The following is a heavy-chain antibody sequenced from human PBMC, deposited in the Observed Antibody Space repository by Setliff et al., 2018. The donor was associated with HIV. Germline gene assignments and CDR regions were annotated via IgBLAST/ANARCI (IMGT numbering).Heavy chain of an antibody. CDR1: GGSISSYY. D-gene: IGHD3-3*01. CDR2: IYYSGST. J-gene: IGHJ6*03. V-gene: IGHV4-59*08. CDR3: AMRVYDFWSGLVGQYYYMDV. Sequence: SSETLSLTCTVSGGSISSYYWSWIRQPPGKGLEWIGYIYYSGSTNYNPSLKSRVTISIDTSKSQFSLNVSSVTAADTAVYYCAMRVYDFWSGLVGQYYYMDVWGKGTTVTVSS.